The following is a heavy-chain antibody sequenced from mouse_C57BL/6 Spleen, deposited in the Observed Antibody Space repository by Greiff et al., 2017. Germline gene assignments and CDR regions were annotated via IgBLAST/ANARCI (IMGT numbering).Heavy chain of an antibody. V-gene: IGHV1-62-2*01. CDR2: FYPGSGSI. CDR1: GYTFTEYT. CDR3: ARHERDGDYYGSSYDYAMDY. D-gene: IGHD1-1*01. J-gene: IGHJ4*01. Sequence: QVQLQQPGAELVMPGASVKLSCKASGYTFTEYTIHWVKQRSGQGLEWIGWFYPGSGSIKYNEKFKDKATLTADKSSSTVYMELSRLTSEDSAVYFCARHERDGDYYGSSYDYAMDYWGQGTSVTVSS.